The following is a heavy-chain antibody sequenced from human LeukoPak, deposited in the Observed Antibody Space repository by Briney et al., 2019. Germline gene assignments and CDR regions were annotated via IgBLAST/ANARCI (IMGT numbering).Heavy chain of an antibody. CDR1: GGSISSYY. V-gene: IGHV4-59*01. Sequence: KASETLSLTCTVSGGSISSYYWSWIRQPPGKGLEWIGYIYYSGSTNYNPSLKSRVTISVDTSKNQFSLKLSSVTAADTAVYYCASHYYGSGSYLSYWGQGTLVTVSS. CDR2: IYYSGST. CDR3: ASHYYGSGSYLSY. D-gene: IGHD3-10*01. J-gene: IGHJ4*02.